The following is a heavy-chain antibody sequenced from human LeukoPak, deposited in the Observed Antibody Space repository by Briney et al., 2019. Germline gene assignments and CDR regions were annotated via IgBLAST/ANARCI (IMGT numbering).Heavy chain of an antibody. Sequence: GGSLRLSCAASGFTFSTYWMSWVRQAPGKGLEWVANINQDGSEKKYVDSVTGRFTISRDNTKNSLYVEMNSLRAEDTAVYYCAKVGDYVWGSYRWYYFDYWGQGTLVTVSS. CDR3: AKVGDYVWGSYRWYYFDY. V-gene: IGHV3-7*01. J-gene: IGHJ4*02. CDR2: INQDGSEK. D-gene: IGHD3-16*02. CDR1: GFTFSTYW.